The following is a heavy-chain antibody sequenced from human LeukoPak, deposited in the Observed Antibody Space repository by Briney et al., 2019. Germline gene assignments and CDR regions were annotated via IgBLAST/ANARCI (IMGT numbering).Heavy chain of an antibody. V-gene: IGHV3-23*01. D-gene: IGHD1-26*01. CDR3: AKRGSQYYFEY. CDR2: ISGSGGGT. Sequence: GGSLRLSCAASGFTVSSNYMSWVRQAPGKGLEWVSAISGSGGGTYYADSVQGRFTISRDNSKNTLYLQMNSLRAEDTAVYYCAKRGSQYYFEYWGQGTLVTVSS. CDR1: GFTVSSNY. J-gene: IGHJ4*02.